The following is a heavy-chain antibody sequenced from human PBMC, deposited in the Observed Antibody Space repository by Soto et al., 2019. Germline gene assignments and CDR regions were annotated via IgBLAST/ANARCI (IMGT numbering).Heavy chain of an antibody. CDR3: ARGPGSWYYYYMDV. J-gene: IGHJ6*03. D-gene: IGHD6-13*01. CDR1: GYTFITYF. Sequence: GASVKVSCKASGYTFITYFMHWVRQAPGQGLEWMGWMNPNSGNTGYAQKFQGRVTMTRNTSISTAYMELSSLRSEDTAVYYCARGPGSWYYYYMDVWGKGTTVTVSS. CDR2: MNPNSGNT. V-gene: IGHV1-8*02.